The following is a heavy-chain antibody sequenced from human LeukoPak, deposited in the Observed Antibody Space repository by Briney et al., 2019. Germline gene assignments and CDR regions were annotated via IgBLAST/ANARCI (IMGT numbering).Heavy chain of an antibody. CDR2: VYYSGST. D-gene: IGHD4-17*01. J-gene: IGHJ4*02. CDR3: ARATKTTANSFDY. Sequence: SETLSLTCTVSGGSISTYYWSWIRQSPGKGLEWIGSVYYSGSTNYNPSLKSRVTISVDTSKNQFSLKLSSVTAADTAVYYCARATKTTANSFDYWGQGTLVTVSS. V-gene: IGHV4-59*01. CDR1: GGSISTYY.